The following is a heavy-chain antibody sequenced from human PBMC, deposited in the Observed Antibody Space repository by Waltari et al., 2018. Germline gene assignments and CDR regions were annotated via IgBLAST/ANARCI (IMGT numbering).Heavy chain of an antibody. CDR2: IRYDGSNK. D-gene: IGHD2-2*03. CDR1: GFTFSSYG. Sequence: QVQLVESGGGVVQPGGSLRLSCAASGFTFSSYGMHWVRQAPGKGLEWVAFIRYDGSNKYDADSVKGRFTISRDNSKNTLYLQMNSLRAEDTAVYYCAKAPDLGIVVVPATLCDYWGQGTLVTVSS. CDR3: AKAPDLGIVVVPATLCDY. J-gene: IGHJ4*02. V-gene: IGHV3-30*02.